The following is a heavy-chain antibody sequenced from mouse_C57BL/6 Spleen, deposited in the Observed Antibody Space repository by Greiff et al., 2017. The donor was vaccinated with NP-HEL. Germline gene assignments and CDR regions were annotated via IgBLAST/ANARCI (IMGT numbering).Heavy chain of an antibody. CDR3: ARQGDYDGRYYFDY. V-gene: IGHV2-6-1*01. J-gene: IGHJ2*01. Sequence: VQLKESGPGLVAPSQSLSITCTVSGFSLTSYGVHWVRQPPGKGLEWLVVIWSDGSTTYNSALKSSLSISKDNSKSQIFLKMNSLQTEDTAIYYCARQGDYDGRYYFDYWGQGTTLTVSS. CDR1: GFSLTSYG. D-gene: IGHD2-4*01. CDR2: IWSDGST.